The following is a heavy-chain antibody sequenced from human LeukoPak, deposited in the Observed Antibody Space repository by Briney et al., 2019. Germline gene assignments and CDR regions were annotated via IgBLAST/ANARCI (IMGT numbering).Heavy chain of an antibody. D-gene: IGHD1-26*01. CDR1: GFTFSTYT. J-gene: IGHJ4*02. Sequence: PGGSLRLSCAASGFTFSTYTMHWVRQAPDKGLEWVAVISYDGTNKYYADSMKGRFTISRDNSQNTLYLQMNSLRVGDTAVYYCARDPPKGAVGAFDYWGQGTLVTVSS. CDR3: ARDPPKGAVGAFDY. CDR2: ISYDGTNK. V-gene: IGHV3-30-3*01.